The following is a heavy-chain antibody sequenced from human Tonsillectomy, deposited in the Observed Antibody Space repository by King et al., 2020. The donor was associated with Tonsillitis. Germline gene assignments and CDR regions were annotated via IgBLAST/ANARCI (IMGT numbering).Heavy chain of an antibody. D-gene: IGHD3-10*01. V-gene: IGHV3-7*01. J-gene: IGHJ4*02. CDR3: ARDWYGSGSPFDY. CDR2: IKQDGSEK. CDR1: GFTFSSYW. Sequence: VQLVESGGDLVQPGGSLRLSCAASGFTFSSYWMSWVRQAPGKGLEWVANIKQDGSEKYYVDSVKGRFTISRDNAKNSLYLQMNSLRAEDTAVYYCARDWYGSGSPFDYWGQGTLVTVSS.